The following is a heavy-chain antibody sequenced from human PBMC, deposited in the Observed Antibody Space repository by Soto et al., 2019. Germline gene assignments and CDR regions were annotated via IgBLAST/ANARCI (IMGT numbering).Heavy chain of an antibody. J-gene: IGHJ4*02. CDR3: VVDTSGLLDY. V-gene: IGHV3-33*03. CDR2: IWYDGNKK. Sequence: QVHLVESGGGVVQPGRSLRLSCAASGFTFSSNGMHWVRQAPGKGLEWVAVIWYDGNKKYYGDSVRGRFTISRDNSKNTLYLEMNSLRAEDTAVYYSVVDTSGLLDYWGQGTQVTVSS. CDR1: GFTFSSNG. D-gene: IGHD3-22*01.